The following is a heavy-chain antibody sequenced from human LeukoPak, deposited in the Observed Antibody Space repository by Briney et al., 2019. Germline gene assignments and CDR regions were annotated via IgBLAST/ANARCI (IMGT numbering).Heavy chain of an antibody. V-gene: IGHV3-23*01. Sequence: GGSLRLSCAASGFTFSSYAMSWVRQAPGKGLEWVSAISGSGGSTYYADSVKGRFTISRDNSKNTLYLQMNSLRAEDTAVYYCAKDHYIGTGGNKNFDYWGQGTLVTVSS. CDR1: GFTFSSYA. J-gene: IGHJ4*02. D-gene: IGHD4-23*01. CDR2: ISGSGGST. CDR3: AKDHYIGTGGNKNFDY.